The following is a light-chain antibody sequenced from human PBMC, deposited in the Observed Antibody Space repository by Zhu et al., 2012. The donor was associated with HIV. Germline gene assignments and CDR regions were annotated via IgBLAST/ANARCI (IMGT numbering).Light chain of an antibody. CDR2: AAS. CDR1: QTFSRY. J-gene: IGKJ2*01. V-gene: IGKV1-39*01. CDR3: QQSFGTPYT. Sequence: EIQMTQSPSSLSASVGDRVTITCRSSQTFSRYLNWFQQKPGKAPKVLIYAASTLQSGVPSRFSGSGSGTDFTLTISSLQPEDVGTYYCQQSFGTPYTFGQGTKLEIK.